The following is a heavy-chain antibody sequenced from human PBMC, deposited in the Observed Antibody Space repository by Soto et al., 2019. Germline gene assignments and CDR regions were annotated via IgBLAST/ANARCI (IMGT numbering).Heavy chain of an antibody. J-gene: IGHJ4*02. CDR1: GYTFTSYG. V-gene: IGHV1-18*01. Sequence: ASVKVSCKASGYTFTSYGINWVRQAPGQGLEWMGRVSTYNGNTEYAQKFQGRVTMTTDTSTSTVYMHLRSLRSDDTAVYYCARERGLTASTLFGYWGQGTVVTVSS. D-gene: IGHD3-10*02. CDR3: ARERGLTASTLFGY. CDR2: VSTYNGNT.